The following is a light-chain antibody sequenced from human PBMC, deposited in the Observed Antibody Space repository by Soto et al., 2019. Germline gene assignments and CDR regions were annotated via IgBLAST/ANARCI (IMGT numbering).Light chain of an antibody. Sequence: DIVLTQSPGTLSLSPGERASVSCRASQSVSSGHLAWYQQKPGQAPRLLIYGASSRATGIPDRFSGSGSGTDFTLTISRLEPEDYAVYYCQQYGHSLWTFGQGTKVDIK. CDR2: GAS. CDR1: QSVSSGH. CDR3: QQYGHSLWT. V-gene: IGKV3-20*01. J-gene: IGKJ1*01.